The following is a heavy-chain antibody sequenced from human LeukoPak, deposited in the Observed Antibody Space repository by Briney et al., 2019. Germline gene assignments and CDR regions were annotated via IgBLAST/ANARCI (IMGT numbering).Heavy chain of an antibody. CDR2: INPNSGGT. CDR1: GYTFTGYY. CDR3: ARDLYSSSPTGFDP. V-gene: IGHV1-2*02. Sequence: ASVKVSRKASGYTFTGYYMHWVRQAPGQGLEWMGWINPNSGGTNYAQKFQGRVTMTRDTSISTAYMELSRLRSDDTAVYYCARDLYSSSPTGFDPWGQGTLVTVSS. J-gene: IGHJ5*02. D-gene: IGHD6-13*01.